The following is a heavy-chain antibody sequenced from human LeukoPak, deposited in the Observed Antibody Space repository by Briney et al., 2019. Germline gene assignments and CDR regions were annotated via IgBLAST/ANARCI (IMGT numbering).Heavy chain of an antibody. D-gene: IGHD1-26*01. CDR3: VVGATPVDV. CDR2: IIPIFGTA. V-gene: IGHV1-69*13. CDR1: GGTFSSYA. Sequence: APVKVSCKPSGGTFSSYAISWVRQAPGQGLEWMGGIIPIFGTANYAQKFQGRVTITADESTSTAYMAVSSLRYKDTAVYYCVVGATPVDVWGKGPTVTVSS. J-gene: IGHJ6*04.